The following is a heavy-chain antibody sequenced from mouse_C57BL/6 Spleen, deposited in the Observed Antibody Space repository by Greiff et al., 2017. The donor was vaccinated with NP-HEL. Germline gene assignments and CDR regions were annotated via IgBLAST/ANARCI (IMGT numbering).Heavy chain of an antibody. CDR2: LDPENGDT. CDR1: GFNIKDAY. V-gene: IGHV14-4*01. J-gene: IGHJ3*01. CDR3: TTGGGSSPWFAY. Sequence: EVQLQQSGAELVRPGASVKLSCTASGFNIKDAYMHWVKQRPEQGLAWIGWLDPENGDTEYASKFQGKATITADTSSNTAYLQLSSLTSEDTAVYYCTTGGGSSPWFAYWGQGTLVTVSA. D-gene: IGHD1-1*01.